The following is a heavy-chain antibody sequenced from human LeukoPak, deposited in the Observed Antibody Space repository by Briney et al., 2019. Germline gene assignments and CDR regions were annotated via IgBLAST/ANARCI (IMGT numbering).Heavy chain of an antibody. CDR3: STDPRLLIY. V-gene: IGHV3-11*01. Sequence: GGSLRLSCVVSGFSFSDSYMTWIRQTPGKGLESLAYISRSGHDIYYTDSVKGRFTISRDNAKDSLYLQMNGLRPEDTALYYCSTDPRLLIYWGHGTLVTVSS. CDR2: ISRSGHDI. D-gene: IGHD2-8*01. J-gene: IGHJ4*01. CDR1: GFSFSDSY.